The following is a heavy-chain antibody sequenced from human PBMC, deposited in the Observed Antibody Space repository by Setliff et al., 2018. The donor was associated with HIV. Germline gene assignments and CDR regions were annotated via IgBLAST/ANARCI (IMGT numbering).Heavy chain of an antibody. CDR3: ARDRERGQYSSSAVGGYCYYYMDV. V-gene: IGHV1-24*01. Sequence: ASVKVSCKISGYTLTEVSMHWVRQAPGKGLEWMGYFDPQDGKTTYAQKFQGRVTMTRDTSTSTAYMELSSLRSEDTAVYYCARDRERGQYSSSAVGGYCYYYMDVWGKGTTVTVSS. CDR2: FDPQDGKT. CDR1: GYTLTEVS. J-gene: IGHJ6*03. D-gene: IGHD6-6*01.